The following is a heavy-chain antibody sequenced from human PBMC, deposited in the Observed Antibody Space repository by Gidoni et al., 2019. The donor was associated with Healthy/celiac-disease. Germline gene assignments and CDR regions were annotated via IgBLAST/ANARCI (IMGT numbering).Heavy chain of an antibody. CDR2: INHSGST. J-gene: IGHJ5*02. CDR3: ARGPSVVVPANRRGWFDP. D-gene: IGHD2-2*01. V-gene: IGHV4-34*01. Sequence: KGLEWIGEINHSGSTNYNPSLKSRVTISVDTSKNQFSLKLSSVTAADTAVYSCARGPSVVVPANRRGWFDPWGQGTLVTVSS.